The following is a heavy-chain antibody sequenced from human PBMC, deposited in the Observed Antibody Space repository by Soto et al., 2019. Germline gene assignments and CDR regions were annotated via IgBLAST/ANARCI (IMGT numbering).Heavy chain of an antibody. D-gene: IGHD3-9*01. CDR3: ARESHDILTGPPWVWYFDL. CDR2: INDRGSI. Sequence: QVQLQQWGAGPLRPLETLSLTCGVSGGSFSGYYWAWIRQSPGKGLEWIGEINDRGSINYNPSLKRRVSISVDTSKNHYSLNLRSVTAADTAVYYCARESHDILTGPPWVWYFDLWGRGTLVNVSS. J-gene: IGHJ2*01. V-gene: IGHV4-34*01. CDR1: GGSFSGYY.